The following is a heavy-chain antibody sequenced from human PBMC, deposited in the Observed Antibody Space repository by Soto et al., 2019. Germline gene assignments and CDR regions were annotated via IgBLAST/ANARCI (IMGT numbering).Heavy chain of an antibody. CDR2: INCNSGDT. J-gene: IGHJ4*02. V-gene: IGHV1-2*06. CDR1: GVTFSSYA. D-gene: IGHD2-2*01. Sequence: ASVKVYCKASGVTFSSYAIGWVRQAPGQGLEWMGRINCNSGDTKYAQSFRGRVTMTRDTSINTAYMDLSRLISDDTAVYYCARGGGSSFFDYWGQGILVTVSS. CDR3: ARGGGSSFFDY.